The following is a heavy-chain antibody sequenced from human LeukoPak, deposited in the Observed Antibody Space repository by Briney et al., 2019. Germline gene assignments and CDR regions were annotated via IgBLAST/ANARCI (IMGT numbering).Heavy chain of an antibody. CDR1: GFTFSSYE. CDR3: ARGLTMGNPFDF. Sequence: GGSLRLSCAASGFTFSSYEMNWVRQAPRKGLEWVSVIYTGGSTYYADSVRGRFTISRDTSKSTLYLQMNSLRAEDTAVYYCARGLTMGNPFDFWGQGTLVTVSS. V-gene: IGHV3-66*02. D-gene: IGHD3-10*01. CDR2: IYTGGST. J-gene: IGHJ4*02.